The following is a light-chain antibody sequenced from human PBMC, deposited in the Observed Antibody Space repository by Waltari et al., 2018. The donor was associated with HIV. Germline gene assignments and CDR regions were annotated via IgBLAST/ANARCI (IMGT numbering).Light chain of an antibody. Sequence: QSALTQPRSVSGSPGQSVTISCTGISSDLGRYNYVSWYQQDPGKAPKLMLFDVNKRPAGVPARFSGSKSGNTASLTISGRQAEDEADYYCCSNAGSHVVFGGGTKVTVL. J-gene: IGLJ2*01. CDR3: CSNAGSHVV. CDR2: DVN. V-gene: IGLV2-11*01. CDR1: SSDLGRYNY.